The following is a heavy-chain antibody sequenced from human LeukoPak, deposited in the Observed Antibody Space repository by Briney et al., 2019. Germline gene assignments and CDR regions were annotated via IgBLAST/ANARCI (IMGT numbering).Heavy chain of an antibody. CDR2: INHSGST. CDR3: ARTGLVVPAAPNNNWFDP. CDR1: GGSFSGYY. V-gene: IGHV4-34*01. J-gene: IGHJ5*02. D-gene: IGHD2-2*01. Sequence: SETLSLTCAVYGGSFSGYYWSWIRQPPGKGREWIGEINHSGSTNYNPSLKSRVTISVDTSKNQLSLKLSSVTAADTAVYYCARTGLVVPAAPNNNWFDPWGQGTLVTVSS.